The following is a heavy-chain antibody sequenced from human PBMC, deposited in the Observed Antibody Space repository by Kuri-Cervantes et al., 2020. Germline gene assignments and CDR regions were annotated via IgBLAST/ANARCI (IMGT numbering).Heavy chain of an antibody. J-gene: IGHJ3*02. V-gene: IGHV3-30*02. CDR2: IRYDGSNK. CDR3: AVLDGSGYQSFDI. CDR1: GFTFSSYS. Sequence: GGSLRLSCAASGFTFSSYSMHWVRQAPGKGLEWVAFIRYDGSNKYYADSVKGRFTISRDNSKNTLYLQMNSLRAEDTAVYYCAVLDGSGYQSFDIWGQGTMVTVSS. D-gene: IGHD3-22*01.